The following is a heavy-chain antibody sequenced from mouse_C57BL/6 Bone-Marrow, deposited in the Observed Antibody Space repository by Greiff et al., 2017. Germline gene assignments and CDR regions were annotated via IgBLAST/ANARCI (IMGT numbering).Heavy chain of an antibody. Sequence: QVQLKQSGAELVRPGASVKLSCKASGYTFTDYYINWVKQRPGQGLEWIARIYPGSGNTYYNEKFKGKATLTAEKSSSTAYMQLSSLTSEDSAVYFCARGGGNYYFDYWGQGTTLTVSS. CDR3: ARGGGNYYFDY. V-gene: IGHV1-76*01. CDR1: GYTFTDYY. CDR2: IYPGSGNT. D-gene: IGHD2-1*01. J-gene: IGHJ2*01.